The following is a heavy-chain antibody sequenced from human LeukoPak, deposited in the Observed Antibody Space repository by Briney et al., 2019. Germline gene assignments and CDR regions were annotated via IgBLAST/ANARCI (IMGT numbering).Heavy chain of an antibody. Sequence: GRSLGLSCAASGFTFSSYGMHWVRQAPGKGLEWVALISYDGSNKYYADSVKGRFTISRDNSKNTLYLQMNSLRAEDTAVYYCAKGSGRFHLPFDPWGQGTLVTVSS. CDR2: ISYDGSNK. D-gene: IGHD1-26*01. CDR1: GFTFSSYG. J-gene: IGHJ5*02. CDR3: AKGSGRFHLPFDP. V-gene: IGHV3-30*18.